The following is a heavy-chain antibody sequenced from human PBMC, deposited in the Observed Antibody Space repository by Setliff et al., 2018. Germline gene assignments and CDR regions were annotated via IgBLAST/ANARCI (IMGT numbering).Heavy chain of an antibody. CDR2: ISSSSHII. D-gene: IGHD2-15*01. V-gene: IGHV3-48*01. J-gene: IGHJ6*03. CDR1: GFTFSGHS. Sequence: PGGSLRLSCEASGFTFSGHSMNWVRQAPGKGLEWVSYISSSSHIISYADSVKGRFTISRDNAKNSLYLQMNSLKTEDRALYYCARIRLCGGRVICPPGRYVDVWGKGTTVTVSS. CDR3: ARIRLCGGRVICPPGRYVDV.